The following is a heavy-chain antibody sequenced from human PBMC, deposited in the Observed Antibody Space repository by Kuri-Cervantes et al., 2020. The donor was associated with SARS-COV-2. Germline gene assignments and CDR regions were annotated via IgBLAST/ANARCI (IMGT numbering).Heavy chain of an antibody. J-gene: IGHJ6*02. V-gene: IGHV3-30-3*01. CDR3: ARAWLGYCTSGVCYGMDV. D-gene: IGHD2-8*01. Sequence: GGSLRLSCAASGFTFSSYAMHWVRQAPGKGLEWVAVISYDGSNKYYADSVKGRFTISRDNSKDTLYLQMNSLRAEDTAVYYCARAWLGYCTSGVCYGMDVWGQGTTVTVSS. CDR1: GFTFSSYA. CDR2: ISYDGSNK.